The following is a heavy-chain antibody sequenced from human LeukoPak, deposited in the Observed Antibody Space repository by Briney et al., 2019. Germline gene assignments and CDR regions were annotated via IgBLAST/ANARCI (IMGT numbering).Heavy chain of an antibody. J-gene: IGHJ5*02. Sequence: WGSLRLSCAASGFTFSSYWMSWVRQAPGKGLEWVANIKQDGSEKYYVDSVKGRFTISRDNAKNSLYLQMNSLRAEDTAVYYCARENVALLWGSWFDPWGQGTLVTVSS. CDR2: IKQDGSEK. V-gene: IGHV3-7*03. CDR3: ARENVALLWGSWFDP. CDR1: GFTFSSYW. D-gene: IGHD2-2*01.